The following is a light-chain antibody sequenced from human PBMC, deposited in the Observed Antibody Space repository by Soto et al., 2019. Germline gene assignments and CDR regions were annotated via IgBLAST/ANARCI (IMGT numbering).Light chain of an antibody. CDR2: DVS. Sequence: QSVLTQPASVSGSPGQSITISCTGTSSDVGVYNYVSWYQRHPGKAPKVMIYDVSNRPSGVSNRFSGSKSGNTASLTISGLQAEDEADFYWRSNTSNNTLGPFFGTGTKVTVL. CDR3: RSNTSNNTLGPF. CDR1: SSDVGVYNY. J-gene: IGLJ1*01. V-gene: IGLV2-14*03.